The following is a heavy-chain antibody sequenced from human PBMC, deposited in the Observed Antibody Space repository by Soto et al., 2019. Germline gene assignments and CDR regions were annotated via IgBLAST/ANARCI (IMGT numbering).Heavy chain of an antibody. CDR2: ISYDGSNK. CDR1: GFTFSSYG. V-gene: IGHV3-30*18. D-gene: IGHD3-9*01. CDR3: AKDRGFTGYYKDYYYGMDV. Sequence: QVQLVESGGGVVQPGRSLRLSCAASGFTFSSYGMHWVRQAPGKGLEWVAVISYDGSNKYYADSVKGRFTISRDNSKNTLYLQMNSLRAEDTAVYYCAKDRGFTGYYKDYYYGMDVWGQGTTVTVSS. J-gene: IGHJ6*02.